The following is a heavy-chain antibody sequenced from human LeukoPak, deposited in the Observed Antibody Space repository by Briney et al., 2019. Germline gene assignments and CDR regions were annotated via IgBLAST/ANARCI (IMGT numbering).Heavy chain of an antibody. CDR2: VYYSGST. CDR1: GGSITSSSYY. D-gene: IGHD1-26*01. V-gene: IGHV4-39*02. Sequence: SETLSLTCTVSGGSITSSSYYWGWIRQPPGEGLEWIGSVYYSGSTYYNPSLKSRVTMSVDTSKNQFSLKLSSVTAADTAVYYCARDRWELSYYYYYYMDVWGKGTTVTVSS. CDR3: ARDRWELSYYYYYYMDV. J-gene: IGHJ6*03.